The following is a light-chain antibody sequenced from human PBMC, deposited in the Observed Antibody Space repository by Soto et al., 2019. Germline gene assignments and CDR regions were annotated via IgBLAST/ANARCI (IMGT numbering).Light chain of an antibody. J-gene: IGKJ4*01. CDR1: QSVSSY. V-gene: IGKV3-11*01. CDR3: QQRSNWLT. Sequence: EIVLTQSPATLSLSPGERATLSCRASQSVSSYLAWYQQNPGQAPRLLIYDASNSATGIPARFSVSGSGTDFTPTSSSLEPEYFAVYYYQQRSNWLTFGGGTKVEIK. CDR2: DAS.